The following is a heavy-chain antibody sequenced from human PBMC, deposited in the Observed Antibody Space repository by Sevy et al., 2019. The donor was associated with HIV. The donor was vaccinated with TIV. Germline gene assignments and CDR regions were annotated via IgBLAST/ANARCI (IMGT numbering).Heavy chain of an antibody. D-gene: IGHD3-22*01. Sequence: GGSLRLSCEASGFTFRDYSMNWVRQAPGKGLEWVSSISSGSSYKKYGDSVKGRFTISRDNAKNSLYLQLNSLRAEDTALYYCTRVDYYDTSGSHYWGQGTLVTVSS. CDR3: TRVDYYDTSGSHY. CDR2: ISSGSSYK. J-gene: IGHJ4*02. CDR1: GFTFRDYS. V-gene: IGHV3-21*01.